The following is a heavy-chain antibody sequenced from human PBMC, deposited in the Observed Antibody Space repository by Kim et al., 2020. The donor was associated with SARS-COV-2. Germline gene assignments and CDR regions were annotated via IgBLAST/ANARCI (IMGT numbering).Heavy chain of an antibody. CDR3: ARGERGSRNPTMDV. J-gene: IGHJ6*02. D-gene: IGHD3-16*01. Sequence: NPSLKRRVTISVDTSKNQFSLKLSSVTAADTAVYYCARGERGSRNPTMDVWGQGTTVTVSS. V-gene: IGHV4-30-2*05.